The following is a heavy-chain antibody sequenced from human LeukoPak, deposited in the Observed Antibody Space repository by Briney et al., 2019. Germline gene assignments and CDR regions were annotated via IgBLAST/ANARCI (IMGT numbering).Heavy chain of an antibody. Sequence: PGGSLRLSCAASGLTFRTYAMSWVRQAPGKGLEWVSSISGSDDNTYYADSVKGRFTISRDNSKNTLYLHMNSLRAEDTPVYCCAKGAGTTYRCRTYSYFYHLDVWGKGTAVTVSS. CDR2: ISGSDDNT. V-gene: IGHV3-23*01. CDR3: AKGAGTTYRCRTYSYFYHLDV. J-gene: IGHJ6*03. D-gene: IGHD1-7*01. CDR1: GLTFRTYA.